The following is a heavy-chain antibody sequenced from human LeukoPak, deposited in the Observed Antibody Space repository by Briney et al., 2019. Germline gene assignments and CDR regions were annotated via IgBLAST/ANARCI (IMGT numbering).Heavy chain of an antibody. CDR2: IYYSGST. Sequence: PSETLSLTCTVSGGSISSSSYYWSWIRQPPGKGLEWIGYIYYSGSTNYNPSLKSRVTISVDTSKNQFSLKLSSVTAADTAVYYCARDPQLTAAGTGYFDYWGQGTLVTVSS. CDR1: GGSISSSSYY. V-gene: IGHV4-61*01. D-gene: IGHD6-13*01. J-gene: IGHJ4*02. CDR3: ARDPQLTAAGTGYFDY.